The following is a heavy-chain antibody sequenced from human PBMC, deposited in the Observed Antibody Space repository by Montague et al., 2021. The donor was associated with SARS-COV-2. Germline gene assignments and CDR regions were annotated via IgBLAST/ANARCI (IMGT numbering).Heavy chain of an antibody. D-gene: IGHD3-10*01. CDR1: GFTVSSNY. CDR2: IYSGGST. V-gene: IGHV3-66*02. CDR3: ARDQRRYGSGSYYGPHYYYYGMDV. Sequence: SLRLSCAASGFTVSSNYMSWVRQAPGKGLEWVSVIYSGGSTYYADSVKGRFTISRDNSKNTLYLQMNSLRAEDTAVYYCARDQRRYGSGSYYGPHYYYYGMDVWGQGTTGTVAS. J-gene: IGHJ6*02.